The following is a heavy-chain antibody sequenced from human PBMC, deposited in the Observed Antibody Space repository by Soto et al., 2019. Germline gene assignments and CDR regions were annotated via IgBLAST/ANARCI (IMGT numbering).Heavy chain of an antibody. D-gene: IGHD1-20*01. J-gene: IGHJ6*02. V-gene: IGHV2-70*13. Sequence: SGPTLVNPTEPLTLTCSFSGFSLTSTGMCVSWIRQPPGKALEWLALIERDDDDKYYSTSLKTRLTISKDTRKNQVVLTMANMDPADTGTYYCARSIRGPRRFNGMDVWGQGTTVTVSS. CDR1: GFSLTSTGMC. CDR2: IERDDDDK. CDR3: ARSIRGPRRFNGMDV.